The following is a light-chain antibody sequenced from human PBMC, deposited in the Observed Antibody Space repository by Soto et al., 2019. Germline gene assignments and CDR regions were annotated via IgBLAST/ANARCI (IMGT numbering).Light chain of an antibody. V-gene: IGLV2-14*03. CDR1: SSDICSYDH. CDR3: ISYTDRQSYL. CDR2: AVG. Sequence: QSALTQPASVSGSPGQSITISCSGTSSDICSYDHVAWYQQFPGKSPKLMIYAVGDRPSGVSDRFSGSKSGITASLTISGLQTEDEADYYCISYTDRQSYLFGTGTKVTVL. J-gene: IGLJ1*01.